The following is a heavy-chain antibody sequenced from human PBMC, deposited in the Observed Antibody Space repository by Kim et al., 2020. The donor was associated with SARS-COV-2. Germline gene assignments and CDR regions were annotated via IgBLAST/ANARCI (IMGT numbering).Heavy chain of an antibody. D-gene: IGHD3-10*01. CDR2: IYSGGST. CDR1: GFTVSSNY. Sequence: GGSLRLSCAASGFTVSSNYMSWVRQAPGKGLEWVSVIYSGGSTYYADSVKGRFTISRDNSKNTLYLQMNSLRAEDTAVYYCARVYMVRGVIQEYDYWGQGTLVTVSS. CDR3: ARVYMVRGVIQEYDY. J-gene: IGHJ4*02. V-gene: IGHV3-53*01.